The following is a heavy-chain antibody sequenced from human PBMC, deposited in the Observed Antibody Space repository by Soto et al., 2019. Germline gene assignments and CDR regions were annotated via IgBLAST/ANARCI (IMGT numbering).Heavy chain of an antibody. D-gene: IGHD1-26*01. Sequence: ASVKVSCKASGFTYTNYGITWVRQAPGQGLEWMGWISAYKGNTNYAQKFQGRVTMTTETSTSTAYMELRSLRSDDMDVYYCASRSGKLYYYFDYWGQGTHVTVSS. CDR1: GFTYTNYG. CDR2: ISAYKGNT. V-gene: IGHV1-18*03. J-gene: IGHJ4*02. CDR3: ASRSGKLYYYFDY.